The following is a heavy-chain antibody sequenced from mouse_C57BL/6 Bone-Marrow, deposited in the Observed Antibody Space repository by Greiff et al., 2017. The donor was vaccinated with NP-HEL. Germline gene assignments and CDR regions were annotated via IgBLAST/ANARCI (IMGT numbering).Heavy chain of an antibody. Sequence: EVQLQQSGPELVKPGASVKISCKASGYTFTDYYMNWVKQSPGKSLEWIGDINPNNGGTSYNQKFKGKATLTVDKSSSTAYMELRSLTSEDSAVYYCARGLRLDYWGQGTTLTVSS. J-gene: IGHJ2*01. CDR1: GYTFTDYY. CDR2: INPNNGGT. V-gene: IGHV1-26*01. D-gene: IGHD1-2*01. CDR3: ARGLRLDY.